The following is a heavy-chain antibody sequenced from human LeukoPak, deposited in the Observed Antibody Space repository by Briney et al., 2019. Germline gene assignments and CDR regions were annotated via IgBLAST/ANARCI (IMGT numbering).Heavy chain of an antibody. CDR1: GFTFSSYA. CDR3: AKDGCSSTSCWTSFDY. CDR2: ISGSGSST. V-gene: IGHV3-23*01. D-gene: IGHD2-2*01. Sequence: PGGSLRLSCAASGFTFSSYAMSWVRQAPGKGLEWVSAISGSGSSTYYADSVKGRFTISRDNSKNTLYLQMNSLRAEDTAVYYCAKDGCSSTSCWTSFDYWGQGTLVTVSS. J-gene: IGHJ4*02.